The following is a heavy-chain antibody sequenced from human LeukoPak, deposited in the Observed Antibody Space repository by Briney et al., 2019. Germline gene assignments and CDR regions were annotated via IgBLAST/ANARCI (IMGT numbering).Heavy chain of an antibody. CDR3: ARGGYSYGFSLKWFDP. Sequence: ASVKVSCKASGYSFTDYYLHWVRQAPGQGLEWMGWINANRGGTNYAQKFQGRVTMTRDTSISTAYMELSRLRSDDTAVYYCARGGYSYGFSLKWFDPWGQGTLVTVSS. D-gene: IGHD5-18*01. V-gene: IGHV1-2*02. CDR2: INANRGGT. J-gene: IGHJ5*02. CDR1: GYSFTDYY.